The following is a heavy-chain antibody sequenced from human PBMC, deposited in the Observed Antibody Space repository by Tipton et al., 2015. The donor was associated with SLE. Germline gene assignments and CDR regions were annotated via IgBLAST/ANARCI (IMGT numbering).Heavy chain of an antibody. CDR2: IYTTGST. V-gene: IGHV4-61*09. CDR3: ARDSTLVYYYGLDV. CDR1: GGSISSGGYY. D-gene: IGHD2-8*02. J-gene: IGHJ6*02. Sequence: TLSLTCTVSGGSISSGGYYWSWIRQPAGKGLEWIGYIYTTGSTNYNPSLKSRVTISVDTSKNQFSLKVNSVTAADTAVYYCARDSTLVYYYGLDVWGQGITVTVAS.